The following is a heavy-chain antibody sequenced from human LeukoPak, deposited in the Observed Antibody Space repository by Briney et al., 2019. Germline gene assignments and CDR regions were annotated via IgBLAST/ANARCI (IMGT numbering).Heavy chain of an antibody. CDR3: ARGPKGYCSGGSCYYFDY. CDR2: ISGSGGST. Sequence: GSLRLSCAASGFTFSSYAMSWVRQAPGKGLEWVSAISGSGGSTYYADSVKGRFTISRDNSKNTLYLQMNSLRAEDTAVYYCARGPKGYCSGGSCYYFDYWGQGTLVTVSS. CDR1: GFTFSSYA. J-gene: IGHJ4*02. D-gene: IGHD2-15*01. V-gene: IGHV3-23*01.